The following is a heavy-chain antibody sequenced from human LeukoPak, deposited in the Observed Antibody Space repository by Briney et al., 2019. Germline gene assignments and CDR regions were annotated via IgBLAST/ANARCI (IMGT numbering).Heavy chain of an antibody. V-gene: IGHV3-30*18. CDR1: GFTFSSYG. Sequence: GGSLRLSCAASGFTFSSYGMHWVRQAPGKGMEWVAVISYDGSNKYYADPVKGRFTISRDNSKNTLYLQMNSLRAEDTAVYYCAKDGYRYCSGGSCPNYFDYWGQGTLVTVSS. CDR3: AKDGYRYCSGGSCPNYFDY. D-gene: IGHD2-15*01. J-gene: IGHJ4*02. CDR2: ISYDGSNK.